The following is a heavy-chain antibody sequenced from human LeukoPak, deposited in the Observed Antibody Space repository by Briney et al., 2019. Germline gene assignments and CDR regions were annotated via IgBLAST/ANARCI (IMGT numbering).Heavy chain of an antibody. CDR1: GGSISPYF. Sequence: SETLSLTCTVSGGSISPYFWSWIRQPPGKGLEWIGYVFHSGSTKYNPSLKSRVTISVDRSKNQFSLKLSSVTAADTAVYYRARVMVEGHSDYWGQGTLVTVSS. V-gene: IGHV4-59*01. D-gene: IGHD4/OR15-4a*01. CDR2: VFHSGST. CDR3: ARVMVEGHSDY. J-gene: IGHJ4*02.